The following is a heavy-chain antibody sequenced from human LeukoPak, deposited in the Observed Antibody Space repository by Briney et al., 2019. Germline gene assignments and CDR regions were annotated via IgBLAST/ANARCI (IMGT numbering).Heavy chain of an antibody. D-gene: IGHD3-22*01. CDR1: AYTFTGYY. Sequence: ASVKVSCKASAYTFTGYYMHWVRQAPGQGLEWMGWIYPNSGGTNYAQKFQGRVTMTRDTSISTAYMELSRLRSDDTAVYYCARDYYDSSGYYYHLDYWGQGTLVTVSS. CDR3: ARDYYDSSGYYYHLDY. V-gene: IGHV1-2*02. CDR2: IYPNSGGT. J-gene: IGHJ4*02.